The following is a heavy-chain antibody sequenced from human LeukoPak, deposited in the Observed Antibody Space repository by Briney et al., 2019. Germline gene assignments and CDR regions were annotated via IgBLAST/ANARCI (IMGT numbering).Heavy chain of an antibody. CDR2: INKDGSEE. J-gene: IGHJ6*02. Sequence: GGSLRLSCAASGFSVSNAWMRWVRQSPGKGLEWVANINKDGSEEYYVDSVRGRFTISRDIAKNSVNLQMNSLRVEDTAIYYCARDLRSSTFSDHYGLDVWGQGTTVTVSS. CDR3: ARDLRSSTFSDHYGLDV. V-gene: IGHV3-7*01. CDR1: GFSVSNAW. D-gene: IGHD2-2*01.